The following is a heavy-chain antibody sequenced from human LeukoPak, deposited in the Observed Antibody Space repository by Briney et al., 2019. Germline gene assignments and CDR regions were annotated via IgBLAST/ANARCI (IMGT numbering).Heavy chain of an antibody. CDR3: ARVYDFWSGVWFDP. D-gene: IGHD3-3*01. CDR1: GGSISSGSYY. V-gene: IGHV4-61*02. Sequence: SETLSLTCTVSGGSISSGSYYWSWIRQPAGKGLEWVGRIYTSGSTNYNPSGKSRVAISVDPSNNQLALELPSLSADDTALQYRARVYDFWSGVWFDPWGQGTLVTVSS. J-gene: IGHJ5*02. CDR2: IYTSGST.